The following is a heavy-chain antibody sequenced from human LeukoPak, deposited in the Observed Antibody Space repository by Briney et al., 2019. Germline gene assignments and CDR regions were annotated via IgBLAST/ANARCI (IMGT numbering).Heavy chain of an antibody. CDR1: GFTVSSNY. D-gene: IGHD6-13*01. J-gene: IGHJ4*02. CDR2: IYSGGST. Sequence: PGGSLRLSCAASGFTVSSNYMSWVRQAPGKGLEWVSVIYSGGSTYYADSVKGRFTISRDNSKNTLYLQMNSLRAEDTAVYYCERGPRDSSSWSRFGYWGQGTLVTVSS. V-gene: IGHV3-53*01. CDR3: ERGPRDSSSWSRFGY.